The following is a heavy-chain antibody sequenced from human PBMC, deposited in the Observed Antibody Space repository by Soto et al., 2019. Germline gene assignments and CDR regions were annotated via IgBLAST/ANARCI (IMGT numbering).Heavy chain of an antibody. CDR1: GYTFTSYG. J-gene: IGHJ4*02. CDR2: ISAYNGNT. CDR3: ARGKYYDILTGYQYNLPFDY. Sequence: QVQLVQSGAEVKKPGASVKVSCKASGYTFTSYGISWVRQAPGQGLEWMGWISAYNGNTNYAQKLQGRVTMTTDTSTSTAYMELRSLRSDDTAVYYCARGKYYDILTGYQYNLPFDYWGQGTLVTVSS. D-gene: IGHD3-9*01. V-gene: IGHV1-18*01.